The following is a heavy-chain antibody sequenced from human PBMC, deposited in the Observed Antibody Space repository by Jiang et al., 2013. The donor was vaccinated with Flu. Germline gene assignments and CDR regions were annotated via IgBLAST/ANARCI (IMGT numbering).Heavy chain of an antibody. D-gene: IGHD2-8*01. CDR2: LYWGDDE. CDR1: GFPLDSSGEG. CDR3: AHRRGEWGAFDI. V-gene: IGHV2-5*02. Sequence: PTQTLTLTCTFSGFPLDSSGEGVGWIRQPPAKALEWLALLYWGDDERYRPSLKTRLTITKGTSINQVVLTMTNVDPADTATYYCAHRRGEWGAFDIWGQGTMVTVSS. J-gene: IGHJ3*02.